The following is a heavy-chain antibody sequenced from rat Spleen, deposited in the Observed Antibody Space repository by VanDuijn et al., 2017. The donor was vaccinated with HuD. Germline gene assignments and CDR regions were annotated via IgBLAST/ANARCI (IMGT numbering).Heavy chain of an antibody. CDR2: IHYEGTNT. V-gene: IGHV5-22*01. D-gene: IGHD1-2*01. Sequence: EVQLAESGGGLVQPGRSLKLSCAASGFTFSDYYMAWVRQAPEKGLEWVASIHYEGTNTYYGDSVKGRFTLSRDNAKSTLYLQMNSLRSEDTATYYCARHDSSYISVDWFSYWGQGTLVTVSS. CDR1: GFTFSDYY. CDR3: ARHDSSYISVDWFSY. J-gene: IGHJ3*01.